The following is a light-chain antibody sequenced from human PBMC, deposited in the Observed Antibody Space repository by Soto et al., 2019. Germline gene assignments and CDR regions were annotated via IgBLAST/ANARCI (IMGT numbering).Light chain of an antibody. CDR3: QQYVSSPLT. Sequence: IVLTQSPGTLSLSPGEGATLSCRAGQSVSNNYLAWYQPTPGQAPRRVISGASSRATAIPDRFNGSGSWTDFTLTISRLEPEDFAVDDCQQYVSSPLTVGGGTKVDNK. CDR1: QSVSNNY. CDR2: GAS. J-gene: IGKJ4*01. V-gene: IGKV3-20*01.